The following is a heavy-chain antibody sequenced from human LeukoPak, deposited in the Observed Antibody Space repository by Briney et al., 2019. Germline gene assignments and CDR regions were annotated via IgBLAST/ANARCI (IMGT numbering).Heavy chain of an antibody. CDR3: AKAVVIVPTATPFDY. J-gene: IGHJ4*02. D-gene: IGHD2-2*01. CDR2: ISGRGANT. V-gene: IGHV3-23*01. Sequence: GGSLRLSCAASGFSFSNYAMSWVRQAPAKGLEWVSAISGRGANTYYADSVKGRFTISRDNSKNTLYMQMNSLRAEDTAVYYCAKAVVIVPTATPFDYWGQGTLVTVSS. CDR1: GFSFSNYA.